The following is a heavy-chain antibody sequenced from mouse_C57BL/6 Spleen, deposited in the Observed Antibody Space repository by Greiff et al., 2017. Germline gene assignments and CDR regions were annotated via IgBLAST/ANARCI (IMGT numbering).Heavy chain of an antibody. CDR1: GYTFTSYW. J-gene: IGHJ4*01. CDR3: ARRGLHYAMDY. Sequence: VQLQQPGAELVMPGASVKLSCKASGYTFTSYWMHWVKQRPGQGLEWIGEIDPSDNYTNYNQKFKGKSTLTVDKSTSTAYMQLSSLTSEDSAVYYCARRGLHYAMDYWGQGTSVTVSS. V-gene: IGHV1-69*01. D-gene: IGHD2-4*01. CDR2: IDPSDNYT.